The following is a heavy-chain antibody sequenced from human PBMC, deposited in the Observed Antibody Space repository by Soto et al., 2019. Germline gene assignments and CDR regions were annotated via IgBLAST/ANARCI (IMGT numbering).Heavy chain of an antibody. CDR1: GGSISSYY. D-gene: IGHD1-26*01. Sequence: PSETLSLTCTVSGGSISSYYWSWIRQPPGKGLEWIGYIYYSGSTNYNPSLKSRVTISVDTSKNQFSLKLSSVTAADTAVYYCARGLELMGYWGQGTLVTVSS. CDR2: IYYSGST. J-gene: IGHJ4*02. CDR3: ARGLELMGY. V-gene: IGHV4-59*01.